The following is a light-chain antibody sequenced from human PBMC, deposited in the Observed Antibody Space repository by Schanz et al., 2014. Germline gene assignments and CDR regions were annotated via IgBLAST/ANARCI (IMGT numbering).Light chain of an antibody. Sequence: PGERATLTCRASESVSGYLAWYQQKPGQAPRLLIHDASNRATGIPARFSGSGAGTDFTLTISGLEPEDFAVYFCQQGRNWPMTFGQGTKVEIK. CDR1: ESVSGY. CDR2: DAS. CDR3: QQGRNWPMT. J-gene: IGKJ1*01. V-gene: IGKV3-11*01.